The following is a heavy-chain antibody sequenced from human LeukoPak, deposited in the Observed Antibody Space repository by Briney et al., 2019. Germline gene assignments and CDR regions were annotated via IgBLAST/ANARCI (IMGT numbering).Heavy chain of an antibody. D-gene: IGHD3-22*01. J-gene: IGHJ4*02. CDR1: GGSISSYY. CDR3: ARNYDISGYYYGY. Sequence: PSETLSLTCTVSGGSISSYYWSWIRQPPGKGLEWIGYIYYSGSTSYNPSLKSRVTISVDTSKKQFSLKLSSVTAADTALYYCARNYDISGYYYGYWGQGTLVTVSS. V-gene: IGHV4-59*08. CDR2: IYYSGST.